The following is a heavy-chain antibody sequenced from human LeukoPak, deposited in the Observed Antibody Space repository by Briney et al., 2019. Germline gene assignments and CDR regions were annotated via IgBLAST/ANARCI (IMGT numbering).Heavy chain of an antibody. CDR2: ISSSSSYI. CDR1: GFIFSSYS. Sequence: GGSLRLSCAASGFIFSSYSMNWVRQAPGKGLEWVSSISSSSSYIYYADSVKGRFTISRDNAKSSLYLQMNSLRAEDTAVYHCARDAGHSGKGWFDPWGQGTLVTVSS. CDR3: ARDAGHSGKGWFDP. J-gene: IGHJ5*02. V-gene: IGHV3-21*01. D-gene: IGHD4-23*01.